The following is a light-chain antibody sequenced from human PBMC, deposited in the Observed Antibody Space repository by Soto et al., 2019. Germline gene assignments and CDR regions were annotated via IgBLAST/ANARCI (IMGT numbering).Light chain of an antibody. CDR2: SNN. CDR1: SSNIGSNT. Sequence: QSVLPQPPSASGTPGQRVTISCSGSSSNIGSNTVNWYQQLPGTAPKLLIYSNNQRPSGVPDRFSGSKSGTSASLAISWLQSEDEADYYCAVWDASLNGWVFGAGTKLTVL. J-gene: IGLJ3*02. V-gene: IGLV1-44*01. CDR3: AVWDASLNGWV.